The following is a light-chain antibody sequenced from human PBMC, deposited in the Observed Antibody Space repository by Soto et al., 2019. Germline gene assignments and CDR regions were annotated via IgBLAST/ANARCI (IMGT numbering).Light chain of an antibody. CDR3: QQYGSSPLT. V-gene: IGKV3-20*01. J-gene: IGKJ4*01. Sequence: IVLTQSPGTLSLSPGERATLSCRASQSVYSDFLAWYQQKPGQAPRLLIYGASSRATGIPDRLSGSGSGTDLTLTISRLEPEDFAVYYCQQYGSSPLTFGGGTKVEIK. CDR1: QSVYSDF. CDR2: GAS.